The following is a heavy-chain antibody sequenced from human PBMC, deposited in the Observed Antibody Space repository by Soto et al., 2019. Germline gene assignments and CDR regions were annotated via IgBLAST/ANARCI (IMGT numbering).Heavy chain of an antibody. D-gene: IGHD3-10*01. CDR3: ARDQGTYYGSGSYFVY. J-gene: IGHJ4*02. CDR2: MNPNSGNT. V-gene: IGHV1-8*01. CDR1: GYTFTSYD. Sequence: ASVKVSCKASGYTFTSYDINWVRQATGQGLEWMGWMNPNSGNTGYAQKIQGRVTITADKSTSTAYMELSSLRSEDTALYYCARDQGTYYGSGSYFVYWGQGTQVTVSS.